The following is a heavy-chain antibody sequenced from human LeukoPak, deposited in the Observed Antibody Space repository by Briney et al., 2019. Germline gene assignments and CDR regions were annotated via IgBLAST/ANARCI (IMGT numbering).Heavy chain of an antibody. J-gene: IGHJ6*02. CDR1: GYTFTSYG. D-gene: IGHD3-10*01. V-gene: IGHV1-18*01. Sequence: ASVTVSCKASGYTFTSYGISWVRQAPGQGLEWMGWISAYNGNTNYAQKLQGRVTMTTDTSTSTAYMELRSLRSDDTAVYYCARVAIMVRGTTRRVYYYGMDVWGQGTTVTVSS. CDR3: ARVAIMVRGTTRRVYYYGMDV. CDR2: ISAYNGNT.